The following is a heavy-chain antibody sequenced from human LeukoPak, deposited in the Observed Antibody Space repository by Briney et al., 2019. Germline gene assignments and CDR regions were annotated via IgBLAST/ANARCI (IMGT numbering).Heavy chain of an antibody. J-gene: IGHJ4*02. D-gene: IGHD7-27*01. CDR1: GYTFTGYY. Sequence: ASVKVSCKASGYTFTGYYIHWVRQAPGQGLKWMGRINPNSGGTKYAQKFQGRVTMTRDTSISSAYMELSRLRFDDTAVYFCAGGDGLGMGNYWGQGTLVTVSS. CDR3: AGGDGLGMGNY. V-gene: IGHV1-2*06. CDR2: INPNSGGT.